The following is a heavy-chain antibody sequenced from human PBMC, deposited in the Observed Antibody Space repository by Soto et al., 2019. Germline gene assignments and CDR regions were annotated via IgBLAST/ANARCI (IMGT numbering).Heavy chain of an antibody. V-gene: IGHV1-8*01. CDR1: AYTFTSYD. CDR3: ASPVSSDAFDI. D-gene: IGHD3-10*01. Sequence: QVQLVQSGAEVKKPGASVKVSCKASAYTFTSYDINWVRQATGQGLEWMGWMNPNSGNTGYAQKFQGRVTMTKNSSIGTAYMELSSLRSEDTAVYFCASPVSSDAFDIWGQGTMVTVSS. CDR2: MNPNSGNT. J-gene: IGHJ3*02.